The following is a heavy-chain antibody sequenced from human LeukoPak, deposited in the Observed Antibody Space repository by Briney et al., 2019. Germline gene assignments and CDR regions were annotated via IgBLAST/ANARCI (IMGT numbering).Heavy chain of an antibody. CDR3: ANTLDCSSTSCYAGWFDP. Sequence: GGSLRLSCAASGFTFSSYAMSWVRQAPGKGLEWVSAISGSGGSTYYADSVKGRFTISRDNSKNTLYLQMNSLRAEDTAVYYCANTLDCSSTSCYAGWFDPWGQGTTVTVSS. CDR1: GFTFSSYA. CDR2: ISGSGGST. J-gene: IGHJ5*01. D-gene: IGHD2-2*01. V-gene: IGHV3-23*01.